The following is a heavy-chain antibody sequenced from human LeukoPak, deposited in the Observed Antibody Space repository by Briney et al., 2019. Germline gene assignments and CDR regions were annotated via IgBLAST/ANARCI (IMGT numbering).Heavy chain of an antibody. CDR3: AKGTGGNGFLFDF. D-gene: IGHD1-14*01. CDR1: GGSISSGDYY. V-gene: IGHV4-61*08. CDR2: IYYSGST. J-gene: IGHJ4*02. Sequence: SQTLSLTCTVSGGSISSGDYYWSWIRQPPGKGLEWIGYIYYSGSTNYNPSLKSRVTISVDTSKNQFSLKLSSVTAADTAVYHCAKGTGGNGFLFDFWGQGTLVTVSS.